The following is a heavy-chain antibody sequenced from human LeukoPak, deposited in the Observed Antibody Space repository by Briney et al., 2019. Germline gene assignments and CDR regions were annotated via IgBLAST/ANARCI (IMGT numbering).Heavy chain of an antibody. V-gene: IGHV3-23*01. J-gene: IGHJ4*02. Sequence: PGGSLRLSCAASGFTFNSYAMSWVRQAPGKGLECVSGISGSGGRTDYADSVKGRFTISRDNSKNTLYLQMNSLRVEDTAVYYCAKDRSTHVDYWGQGTLVTVSS. CDR2: ISGSGGRT. CDR3: AKDRSTHVDY. D-gene: IGHD2-2*01. CDR1: GFTFNSYA.